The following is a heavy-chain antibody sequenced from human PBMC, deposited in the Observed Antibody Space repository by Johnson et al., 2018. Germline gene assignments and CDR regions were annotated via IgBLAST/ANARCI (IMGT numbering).Heavy chain of an antibody. Sequence: EVQLLESGGGAVRPGGSLRLSCAASGFTFEDYGMSWVRQAPGKGLEWVSAISGSGGSTYYADSVKGRFTISRDNSKNTLYLQMNSLRAEDTAVYYCARGSGSPTPDAFDIWGQGTMVTVSS. D-gene: IGHD3-10*01. CDR3: ARGSGSPTPDAFDI. CDR1: GFTFEDYG. J-gene: IGHJ3*02. V-gene: IGHV3-23*01. CDR2: ISGSGGST.